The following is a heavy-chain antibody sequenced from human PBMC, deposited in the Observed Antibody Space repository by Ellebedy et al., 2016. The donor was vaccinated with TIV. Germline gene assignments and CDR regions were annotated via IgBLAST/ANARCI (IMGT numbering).Heavy chain of an antibody. D-gene: IGHD2-2*03. V-gene: IGHV7-4-1*02. J-gene: IGHJ6*02. CDR3: AREGGEVDIVVVGMDV. Sequence: ASVKVSCKASGYTFTSYAMNWVRQAPGQGLEWMGWINTNTGNPTYAQGFTGRFVFSLDTSVSTAYLQISSLKAEDTAVYYCAREGGEVDIVVVGMDVWGQGTTVTVSS. CDR2: INTNTGNP. CDR1: GYTFTSYA.